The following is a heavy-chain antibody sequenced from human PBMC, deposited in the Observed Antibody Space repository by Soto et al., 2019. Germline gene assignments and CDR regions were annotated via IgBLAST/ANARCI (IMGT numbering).Heavy chain of an antibody. CDR2: VYYSGSS. Sequence: SETLSLTCTVSGDSISGGASFWSWIRQPPGKGLEWIANVYYSGSSYYNPSLRSRLTISVDTTKNQFSLQLKSMTAADTAVYYCAKLSCTSSTCYFPGWFDPWGQGTLVTVSS. CDR1: GDSISGGASF. J-gene: IGHJ5*02. V-gene: IGHV4-31*03. D-gene: IGHD2-2*01. CDR3: AKLSCTSSTCYFPGWFDP.